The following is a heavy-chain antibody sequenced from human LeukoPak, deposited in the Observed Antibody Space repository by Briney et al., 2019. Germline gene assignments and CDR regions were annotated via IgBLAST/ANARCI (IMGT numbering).Heavy chain of an antibody. CDR1: GYSFASSW. CDR3: ARHGHCTNGVCYSNYYYHMDV. J-gene: IGHJ6*03. V-gene: IGHV5-51*01. D-gene: IGHD2-8*01. CDR2: IYPDDSDT. Sequence: HGESLKISCKGSGYSFASSWIGWVRQMPGKGLEWMGIIYPDDSDTRYSPSFEGKITISVDKSISTAYLQWSSLKASDTAVYYCARHGHCTNGVCYSNYYYHMDVWGKGTTVTVSS.